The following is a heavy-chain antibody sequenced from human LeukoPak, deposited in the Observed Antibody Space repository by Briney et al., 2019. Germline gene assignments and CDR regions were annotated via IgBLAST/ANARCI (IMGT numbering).Heavy chain of an antibody. D-gene: IGHD6-19*01. V-gene: IGHV3-30*02. J-gene: IGHJ6*02. CDR2: IRYDGSNK. Sequence: PGGSLRLSCAASGFTFSSYAMSWVRQAPGKGLEWVAFIRYDGSNKYYADSVKGRFTISRDNSKNTLYLQMNSLRAEDTAVYYCARESGWYVPVIYYYGMDVWGQGTTVTVSS. CDR1: GFTFSSYA. CDR3: ARESGWYVPVIYYYGMDV.